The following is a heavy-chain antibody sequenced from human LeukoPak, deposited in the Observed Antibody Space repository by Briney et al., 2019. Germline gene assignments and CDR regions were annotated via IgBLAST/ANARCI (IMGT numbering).Heavy chain of an antibody. CDR3: ARVSPSNMVRGARNWFDP. J-gene: IGHJ5*02. V-gene: IGHV4-39*07. CDR2: IYYSGST. Sequence: SETLSLTCTVSGGSISSSSYYWGWIRQPPGKGLEWIGSIYYSGSTYYNPSLKSRVTISVDTSKNQFSLKLSSVTAADTAVYYCARVSPSNMVRGARNWFDPWGQGTLVTVSS. CDR1: GGSISSSSYY. D-gene: IGHD3-10*01.